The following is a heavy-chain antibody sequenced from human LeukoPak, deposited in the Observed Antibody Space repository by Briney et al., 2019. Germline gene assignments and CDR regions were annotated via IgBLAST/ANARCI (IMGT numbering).Heavy chain of an antibody. J-gene: IGHJ4*02. Sequence: ASVKVSCKASGYTFTSYDINWVRQATGQGLEWMGWMNPNSGNTGYAQKFQGRVTMTRNTSISTAYMELSSLRSGDTAVYYCARGDCSGGSCYPDYWGQGTLVTVSS. D-gene: IGHD2-15*01. CDR2: MNPNSGNT. CDR1: GYTFTSYD. CDR3: ARGDCSGGSCYPDY. V-gene: IGHV1-8*01.